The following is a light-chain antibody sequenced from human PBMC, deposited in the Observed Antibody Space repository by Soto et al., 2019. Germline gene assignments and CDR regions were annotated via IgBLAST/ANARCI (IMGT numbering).Light chain of an antibody. Sequence: EIVLTQSPGPLSLSPGGRATLSCRARQSVSNYLAWYQQKPGQAPRLLIYGASSRATGIPDRFSGSGSGTDFTLTISRLESEDFAVYYCQQYGGSPQTFGQGTKVDIK. CDR3: QQYGGSPQT. CDR2: GAS. V-gene: IGKV3-20*01. J-gene: IGKJ1*01. CDR1: QSVSNY.